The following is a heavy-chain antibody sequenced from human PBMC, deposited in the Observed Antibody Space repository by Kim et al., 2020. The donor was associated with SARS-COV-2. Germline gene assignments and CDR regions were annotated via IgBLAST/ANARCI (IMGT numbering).Heavy chain of an antibody. CDR3: AKDDSSSWLGDY. Sequence: YASYVEGRFTIARDKSKNTLYLQMNSLRAEDTAVYYCAKDDSSSWLGDYWGQGTLVTVSS. J-gene: IGHJ4*02. V-gene: IGHV3-23*01. D-gene: IGHD6-13*01.